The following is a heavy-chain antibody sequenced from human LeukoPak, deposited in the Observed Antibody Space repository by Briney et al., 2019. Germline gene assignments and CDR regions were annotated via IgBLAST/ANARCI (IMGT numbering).Heavy chain of an antibody. J-gene: IGHJ4*02. CDR3: ASASEYSSSSGWDY. Sequence: SETLSLTCTVSGGSISSSSYYWGWIRQPPGKGLEWIGSIYYSGSTYYNPSLKSRVTISVDTSKNQFSLKLSSVTAADTAVYYCASASEYSSSSGWDYWGQGTLVTVSS. D-gene: IGHD6-6*01. CDR1: GGSISSSSYY. V-gene: IGHV4-39*07. CDR2: IYYSGST.